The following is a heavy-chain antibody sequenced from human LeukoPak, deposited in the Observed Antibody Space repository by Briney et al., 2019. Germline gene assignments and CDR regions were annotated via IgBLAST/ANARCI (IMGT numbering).Heavy chain of an antibody. Sequence: GGSLRLSCAASGFTFSNAWMSWVRQAPGKGLGWVGRIKSKPDGGTIHYAAPVKGRFTVSRDDSKNTVYLQMNSLITEDTAVYYCTTDYDGGYWGQGTLVTVSS. CDR3: TTDYDGGY. CDR1: GFTFSNAW. V-gene: IGHV3-15*01. J-gene: IGHJ4*02. D-gene: IGHD3-3*01. CDR2: IKSKPDGGTI.